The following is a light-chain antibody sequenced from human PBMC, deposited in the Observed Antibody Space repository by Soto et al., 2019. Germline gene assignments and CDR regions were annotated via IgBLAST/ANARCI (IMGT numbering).Light chain of an antibody. Sequence: DIVLTQSPDSLAVSLGERATINCKSSESVLYSSNNKNYLTWYQRKPGQPPRLLIYWASARASGVPDRFSGSASGTEFTLTISSLQAEDVAVYYCRQYYSIPTFGQGTKLEI. CDR2: WAS. J-gene: IGKJ2*01. V-gene: IGKV4-1*01. CDR1: ESVLYSSNNKNY. CDR3: RQYYSIPT.